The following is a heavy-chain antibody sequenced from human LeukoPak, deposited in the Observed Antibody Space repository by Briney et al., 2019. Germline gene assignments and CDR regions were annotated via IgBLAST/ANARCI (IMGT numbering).Heavy chain of an antibody. CDR1: GFTFSSYG. CDR2: ISYDGSNK. V-gene: IGHV3-30*18. J-gene: IGHJ4*02. Sequence: PGMSLRLSCAASGFTFSSYGMHWVRQDPGKWLEWVAVISYDGSNKYYADSVKGRFTISRDNSKNTLYLQMNSLRAEDTAVYYCAKDGDNWGQGTLVTVSS. CDR3: AKDGDN. D-gene: IGHD7-27*01.